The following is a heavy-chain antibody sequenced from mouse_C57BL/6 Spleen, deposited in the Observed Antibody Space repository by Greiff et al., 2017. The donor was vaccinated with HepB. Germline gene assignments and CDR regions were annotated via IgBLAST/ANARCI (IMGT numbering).Heavy chain of an antibody. CDR2: IYPGSGNT. Sequence: QVQLQQSGPELVKPGASVKISCKASGYSFTSYYIHWVKQRPGQGLELIGWIYPGSGNTKYNEKFKGKATLTADTSSSTAYMQLSSLTSEDSAVYYCAHLNSNELYAMDYWGQGTSVTVSS. CDR3: AHLNSNELYAMDY. V-gene: IGHV1-66*01. D-gene: IGHD2-5*01. J-gene: IGHJ4*01. CDR1: GYSFTSYY.